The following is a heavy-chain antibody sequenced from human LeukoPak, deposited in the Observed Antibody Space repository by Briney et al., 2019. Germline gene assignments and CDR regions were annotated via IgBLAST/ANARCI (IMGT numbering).Heavy chain of an antibody. V-gene: IGHV3-7*05. CDR3: ARDQRYCSSSSCPWEPFDY. J-gene: IGHJ4*02. D-gene: IGHD2-2*01. CDR2: IKQDGSEK. CDR1: GFTFSNYW. Sequence: GGSLRLSCAASGFTFSNYWMHWVRQAPGKGLVWVANIKQDGSEKYYVDSVKGRFTISRDNAKNSLYLQMNSLRAEDTAVYYCARDQRYCSSSSCPWEPFDYWGQGTLVTVSS.